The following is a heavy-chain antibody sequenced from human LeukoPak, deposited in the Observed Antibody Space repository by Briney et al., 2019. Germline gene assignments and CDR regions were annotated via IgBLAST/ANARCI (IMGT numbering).Heavy chain of an antibody. V-gene: IGHV3-66*01. CDR3: ARERLELPSYYYGMDV. CDR1: GFAVGSNF. CDR2: IYSGGST. Sequence: PGGSLRLSCAASGFAVGSNFMSWVRQAPGKGLEWVSLIYSGGSTYYADSVKGRFTISRDISKNTLYLQMNSLRAEDTAVYYCARERLELPSYYYGMDVWGQGTTVTVSS. D-gene: IGHD1-7*01. J-gene: IGHJ6*02.